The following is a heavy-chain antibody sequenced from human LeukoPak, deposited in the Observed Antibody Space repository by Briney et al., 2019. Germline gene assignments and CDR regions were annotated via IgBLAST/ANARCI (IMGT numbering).Heavy chain of an antibody. D-gene: IGHD6-13*01. V-gene: IGHV1-18*01. CDR1: GYTFTSYG. CDR3: ARVTMGQQLYNWFDP. Sequence: GASVKVSCKASGYTFTSYGISWVRQAPGQGLEWMGWISDYNGNTNYAQKLQGRVTMTTDTSTSTAYMELRSLRSDDTAVYYCARVTMGQQLYNWFDPWGQGTLVTVSS. J-gene: IGHJ5*02. CDR2: ISDYNGNT.